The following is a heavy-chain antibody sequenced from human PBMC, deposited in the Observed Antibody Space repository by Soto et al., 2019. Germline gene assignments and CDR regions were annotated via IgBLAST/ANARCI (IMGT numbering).Heavy chain of an antibody. CDR1: GYTFTSYG. V-gene: IGHV1-18*04. CDR3: ARVLERHYDSSGYYLRYYFDY. CDR2: ISAYNGNT. Sequence: ASVKVSCKASGYTFTSYGISWVRQAPGQGLEWMGWISAYNGNTNYAQKLQGRVTMTTDTSTSTAYMELRGLRSDDTAVYYCARVLERHYDSSGYYLRYYFDYWGQGTLVTVSS. D-gene: IGHD3-22*01. J-gene: IGHJ4*02.